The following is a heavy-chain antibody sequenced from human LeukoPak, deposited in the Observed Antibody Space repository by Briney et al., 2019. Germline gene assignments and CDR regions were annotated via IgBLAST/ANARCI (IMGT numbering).Heavy chain of an antibody. CDR1: GFTVSSNY. D-gene: IGHD3-10*01. V-gene: IGHV3-53*01. J-gene: IGHJ5*02. CDR2: IYGGGST. CDR3: ARDWTMVRGVIITGWFDP. Sequence: GSLRLSCGVSGFTVSSNYMSWVRQAPGKGLEWVSVIYGGGSTYYADSVKGRFTISRDNSKNTLYLQMNTLRAEDTAVYYCARDWTMVRGVIITGWFDPWGQGTLVTVSS.